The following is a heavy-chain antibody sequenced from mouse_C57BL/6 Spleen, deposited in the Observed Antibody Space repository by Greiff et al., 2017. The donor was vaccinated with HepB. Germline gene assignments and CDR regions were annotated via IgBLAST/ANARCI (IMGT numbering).Heavy chain of an antibody. D-gene: IGHD2-1*01. CDR2: IWGGGST. V-gene: IGHV2-9*01. J-gene: IGHJ4*01. CDR1: GFPLTSYG. CDR3: AKRGYYGNYDAMDY. Sequence: VKRREGGPGLVAPSQSLSITCTVSGFPLTSYGVDWVRQPPGKGLEWLGVIWGGGSTNYNSALMSRLSISKDNSKSQVFLKMNSLQTDDTAMYYCAKRGYYGNYDAMDYWGQGTSVTVSS.